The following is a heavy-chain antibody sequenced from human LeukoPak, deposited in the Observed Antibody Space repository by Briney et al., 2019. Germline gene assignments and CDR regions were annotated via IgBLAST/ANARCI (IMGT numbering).Heavy chain of an antibody. V-gene: IGHV3-72*01. CDR3: AALWFDP. CDR2: FRNRGNSYTT. Sequence: PGGSLRLSCAASGFTFGDDYMDWVRQAPGQGLEWVGRFRNRGNSYTTEYAASVRGRFIISRDDSQNSVYLQMNSLRAEDTAVYYCAALWFDPWGQGTLVTVPS. CDR1: GFTFGDDY. J-gene: IGHJ5*02.